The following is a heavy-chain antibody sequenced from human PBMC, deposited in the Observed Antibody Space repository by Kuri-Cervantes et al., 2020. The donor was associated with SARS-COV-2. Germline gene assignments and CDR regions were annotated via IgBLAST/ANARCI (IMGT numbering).Heavy chain of an antibody. D-gene: IGHD2-8*01. Sequence: GESLKISCAASGFTFSSYSMNWVRQAPGKGLEWVSYISSSSSTIYYADSVKGRFTISRDNSKNTLYLQMNSLRAEDTAVYYCARVMMYGGFLGRPLAYWGQGTLVTVSS. CDR3: ARVMMYGGFLGRPLAY. CDR1: GFTFSSYS. CDR2: ISSSSSTI. J-gene: IGHJ4*02. V-gene: IGHV3-48*01.